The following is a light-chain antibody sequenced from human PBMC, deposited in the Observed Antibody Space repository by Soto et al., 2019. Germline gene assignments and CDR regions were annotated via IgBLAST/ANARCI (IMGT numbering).Light chain of an antibody. Sequence: DIQMTQSPSTLSASVGDRVTITCRASQSISSWLAWYQQRPGRAPEVLIYDASSLESGVPSRFSGSGSATEFTLTISSLQPDDFATYYCQQYNSYPYTFGGGTKVEIK. CDR3: QQYNSYPYT. CDR1: QSISSW. J-gene: IGKJ4*01. CDR2: DAS. V-gene: IGKV1-5*01.